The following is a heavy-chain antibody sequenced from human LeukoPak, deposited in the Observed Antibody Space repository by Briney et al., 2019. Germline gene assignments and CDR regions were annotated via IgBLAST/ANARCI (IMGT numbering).Heavy chain of an antibody. Sequence: GGSLRLSCAASGFTFSSYAMHWVRQAPGKGLEWVAVISYDGSNKYYADSVKGRFTISRDNSKNTLYLQMNSLRAEDTAVYYCAREHIVVVPAAIPHGAFDIWGQGTMVTVSS. CDR1: GFTFSSYA. J-gene: IGHJ3*02. V-gene: IGHV3-30-3*01. D-gene: IGHD2-2*01. CDR2: ISYDGSNK. CDR3: AREHIVVVPAAIPHGAFDI.